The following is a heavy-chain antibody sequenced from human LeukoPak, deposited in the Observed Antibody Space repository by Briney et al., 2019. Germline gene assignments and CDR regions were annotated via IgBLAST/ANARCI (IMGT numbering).Heavy chain of an antibody. CDR2: ISAYNGNT. Sequence: ASVKVSCKASGYTFTSYGISWVRQAPGQGLEWMGWISAYNGNTNYAQKLQGRVTMTTDTSTSTAYMELRSLTSDDTAVYYCARETYSNILTGTDYWGPRTLVTVSS. D-gene: IGHD3-9*01. CDR3: ARETYSNILTGTDY. J-gene: IGHJ4*02. CDR1: GYTFTSYG. V-gene: IGHV1-18*01.